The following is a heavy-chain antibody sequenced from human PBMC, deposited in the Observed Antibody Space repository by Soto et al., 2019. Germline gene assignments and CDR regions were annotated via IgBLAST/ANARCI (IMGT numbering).Heavy chain of an antibody. CDR3: AKDSEILWFGGSWFDP. CDR2: ISWNSGSI. Sequence: EVQLVESGGGLVQPGRSLRLSCAASGFTFDDYAMHWVRQAPGKGLEWVSGISWNSGSIGYADSVKGRFTISRDNAKNALSLRTNGLSGEDTALYDWAKDSEILWFGGSWFDPWGQETLVVVSS. CDR1: GFTFDDYA. J-gene: IGHJ5*02. V-gene: IGHV3-9*01. D-gene: IGHD3-10*01.